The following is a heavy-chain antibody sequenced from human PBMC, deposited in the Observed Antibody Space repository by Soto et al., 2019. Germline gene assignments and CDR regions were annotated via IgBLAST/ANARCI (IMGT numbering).Heavy chain of an antibody. CDR3: ARPHIKSAWNDGFDI. CDR1: GFTFDDYG. Sequence: QVQLVESGGGVVQPGRSLRLSCAASGFTFDDYGMHWVRQAPGKGLEWVALISYDGGTTYYGDSVKGRFTISRDDSKNTLFLQMNSLRSEDTAVYYCARPHIKSAWNDGFDIWGQGTMVTVS. D-gene: IGHD1-1*01. J-gene: IGHJ3*02. CDR2: ISYDGGTT. V-gene: IGHV3-30-3*01.